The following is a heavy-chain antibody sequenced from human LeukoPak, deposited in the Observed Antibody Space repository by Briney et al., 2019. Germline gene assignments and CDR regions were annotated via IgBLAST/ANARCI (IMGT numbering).Heavy chain of an antibody. Sequence: GASVKVSCKASGGTFSSYAISWVRQAPGQGLEWMGRIIPILGIANYAQKFQGRVTITADKSTSTAYMELSSLRSEDTAVYYCARGGITGTTNPGWFDPWGQGALVTVSS. J-gene: IGHJ5*02. CDR3: ARGGITGTTNPGWFDP. CDR1: GGTFSSYA. V-gene: IGHV1-69*04. CDR2: IIPILGIA. D-gene: IGHD1-7*01.